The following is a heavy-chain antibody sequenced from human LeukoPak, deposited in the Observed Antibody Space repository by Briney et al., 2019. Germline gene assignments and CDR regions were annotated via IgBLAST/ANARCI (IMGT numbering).Heavy chain of an antibody. V-gene: IGHV3-49*03. J-gene: IGHJ6*03. CDR1: GFTFGDYA. CDR3: TSASSDSSGWFDYYYYYYVDV. D-gene: IGHD6-19*01. Sequence: PGGSLRLSCTASGFTFGDYAMSWFRQAPGKGLEWVGFIRSKAYGGTTEYAASAKGRFTISRDDSKSIAYLQMNSLKTEDTAVYYCTSASSDSSGWFDYYYYYYVDVWGKGTTVTVSS. CDR2: IRSKAYGGTT.